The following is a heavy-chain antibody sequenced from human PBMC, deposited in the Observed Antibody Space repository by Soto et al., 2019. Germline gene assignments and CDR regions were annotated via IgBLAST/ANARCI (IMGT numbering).Heavy chain of an antibody. CDR2: IFHSGST. V-gene: IGHV4-39*01. CDR3: ATSNWFDP. CDR1: GGSIISNSYY. J-gene: IGHJ5*02. Sequence: PSETLSLTCAVSGGSIISNSYYWGWIRQPPGQGLEWIASIFHSGSTYYNPSLKSRVTMSVDTSKNQFSLKLSSVTAADTAVYYCATSNWFDPWGQGTLVTVSS.